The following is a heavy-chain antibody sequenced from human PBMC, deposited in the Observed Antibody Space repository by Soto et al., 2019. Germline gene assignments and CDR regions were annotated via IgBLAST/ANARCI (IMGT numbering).Heavy chain of an antibody. CDR1: GGSISSSSYY. CDR3: ATIPLEWLLPYIDY. D-gene: IGHD3-3*01. V-gene: IGHV4-39*01. CDR2: IYYSGST. Sequence: KTSETLSLTCTVSGGSISSSSYYWGWIRQPPGKGLEWIGSIYYSGSTYYNPSLKSRVTISVDTSKNQFSLKLSSVTAADTAVYYCATIPLEWLLPYIDYWGQGTLVTVSS. J-gene: IGHJ4*02.